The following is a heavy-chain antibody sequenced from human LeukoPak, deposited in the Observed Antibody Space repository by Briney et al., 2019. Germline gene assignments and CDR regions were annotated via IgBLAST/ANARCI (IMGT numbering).Heavy chain of an antibody. Sequence: ASVKVSCKASGYTFTGYYIFWVRQAPGQGLGWMGWINPNSGGTNYAQKFQGRVTMTRDTSISTAYMELSRLRSDDTAVFYCTRGHHYFVSGSYYNFWGQGTLVTVSS. CDR3: TRGHHYFVSGSYYNF. J-gene: IGHJ4*02. V-gene: IGHV1-2*02. CDR2: INPNSGGT. D-gene: IGHD3-10*01. CDR1: GYTFTGYY.